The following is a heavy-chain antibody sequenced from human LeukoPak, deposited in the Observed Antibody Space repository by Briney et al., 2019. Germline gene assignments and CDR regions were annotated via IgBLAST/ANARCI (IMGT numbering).Heavy chain of an antibody. Sequence: GGSLRLSCAASGFTFSSYAMNWVRQAPGKGLEWVAVMSYDGSNKYYADSVKGRFTISRDNSKNTLYLQMNSLRAEDTAVYYCARGDPEIYYDSSGYGVDYWGQGTLVTVSS. CDR1: GFTFSSYA. V-gene: IGHV3-30-3*01. CDR3: ARGDPEIYYDSSGYGVDY. J-gene: IGHJ4*02. D-gene: IGHD3-22*01. CDR2: MSYDGSNK.